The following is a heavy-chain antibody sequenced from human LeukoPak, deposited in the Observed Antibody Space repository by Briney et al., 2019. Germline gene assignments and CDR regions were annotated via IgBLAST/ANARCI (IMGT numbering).Heavy chain of an antibody. CDR2: IKRDGSEK. CDR1: GFTFSSYW. D-gene: IGHD3-3*01. CDR3: ARDKEAAVDFWSGYYPL. J-gene: IGHJ4*02. Sequence: GGSLTLSCAASGFTFSSYWMSWVRQAPGKGLEWVANIKRDGSEKYYGDSVKGRFTISRDNAKNSLYLQMNNLRAEDTAVYYCARDKEAAVDFWSGYYPLWGQGTLVTVSS. V-gene: IGHV3-7*01.